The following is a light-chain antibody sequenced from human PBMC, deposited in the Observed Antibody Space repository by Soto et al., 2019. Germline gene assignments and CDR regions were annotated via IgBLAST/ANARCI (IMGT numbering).Light chain of an antibody. CDR2: GAS. CDR3: QQYNNWPPDRT. V-gene: IGKV3-15*01. CDR1: QSFGSK. J-gene: IGKJ1*01. Sequence: EIVMTQSPATLSVSPGERATLSCRAIQSFGSKLAWYQLNPGQVPRLLLYGASPRATGIPARFSGSGSGTDFTLTISSLQSEDFAIYFCQQYNNWPPDRTFGQGTKVEIK.